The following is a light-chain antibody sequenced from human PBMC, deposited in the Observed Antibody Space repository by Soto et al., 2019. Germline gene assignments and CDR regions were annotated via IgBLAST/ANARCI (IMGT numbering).Light chain of an antibody. CDR3: QSYDSSLSGVV. CDR1: D. CDR2: VNS. J-gene: IGLJ2*01. V-gene: IGLV1-40*01. Sequence: DVHWYQQLPGTAPKLLIYVNSNRPSGVPDRFSGSKSGTSASLAITGLQAEDEADYYCQSYDSSLSGVVFGGGTQLTVL.